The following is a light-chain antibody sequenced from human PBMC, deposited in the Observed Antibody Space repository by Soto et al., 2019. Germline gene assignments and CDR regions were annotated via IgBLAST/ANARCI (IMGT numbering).Light chain of an antibody. V-gene: IGKV3-11*01. J-gene: IGKJ5*01. Sequence: EIVLTQSPATLSLSPGERATLSCRASQSVSSYLAWYQQKPGQAPRLLIYDAYNRATGIPPRFSGSGSGTDFTLTISSLEPEDFAVYYCQHRSVWPVSFGQGTRLEIK. CDR3: QHRSVWPVS. CDR2: DAY. CDR1: QSVSSY.